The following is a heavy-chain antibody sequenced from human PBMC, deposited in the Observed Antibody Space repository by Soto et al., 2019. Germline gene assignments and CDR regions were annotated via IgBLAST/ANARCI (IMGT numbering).Heavy chain of an antibody. CDR1: VYTFTSYG. J-gene: IGHJ5*02. CDR3: ARVSLLWFGELLHGNWFDP. V-gene: IGHV1-18*01. CDR2: ISAYNGNT. D-gene: IGHD3-10*01. Sequence: ASVKVSCKASVYTFTSYGSSWVRQAPGQGLEWMGWISAYNGNTNYAQKLQGRVTMTTDTSTSTAYMELRSLRSDDTAVYYCARVSLLWFGELLHGNWFDPWGQGTLVTVSS.